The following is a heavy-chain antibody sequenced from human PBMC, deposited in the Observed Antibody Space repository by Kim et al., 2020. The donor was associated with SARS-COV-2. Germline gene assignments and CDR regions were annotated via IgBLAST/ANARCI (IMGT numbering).Heavy chain of an antibody. CDR3: AKGQSSGWYGAAFDM. Sequence: GGSLRLSCAASGFSFSTYGMHWVRQAPGKGLEWVAVISYDGSIKYYADSVQGRFTISRDNSTNTVYLQINSLRAEDTAVYYCAKGQSSGWYGAAFDMWG. V-gene: IGHV3-30*18. J-gene: IGHJ3*02. D-gene: IGHD6-19*01. CDR2: ISYDGSIK. CDR1: GFSFSTYG.